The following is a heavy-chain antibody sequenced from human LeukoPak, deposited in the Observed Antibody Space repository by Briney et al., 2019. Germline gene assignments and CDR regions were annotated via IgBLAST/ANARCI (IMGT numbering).Heavy chain of an antibody. CDR3: ARAEVGATAVDY. CDR1: GHTFTSYG. J-gene: IGHJ4*02. CDR2: ISAHNCNT. Sequence: ASVKVSCKASGHTFTSYGISWVRQAPGQGLEWMGWISAHNCNTNYAQKLQGRVTMTTDTSTSTAYMELRSLRSDDTAVYYCARAEVGATAVDYWGQGTLVTVSS. D-gene: IGHD1-26*01. V-gene: IGHV1-18*01.